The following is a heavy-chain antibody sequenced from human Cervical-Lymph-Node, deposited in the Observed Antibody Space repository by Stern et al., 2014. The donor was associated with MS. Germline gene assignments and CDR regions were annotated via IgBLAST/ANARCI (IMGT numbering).Heavy chain of an antibody. V-gene: IGHV5-51*01. D-gene: IGHD2-2*01. CDR2: IHPGDSDT. CDR3: ARRHCSSRRCGWFDP. J-gene: IGHJ5*02. CDR1: GYSFTSYW. Sequence: EVQLVQSGAEVKKPGESLKISCKGSGYSFTSYWIGWGRQLPGKGLEWMGIIHPGDSDTRYSPSFQGQVTISADKSISTAYLQWSSLKASDTAMYYCARRHCSSRRCGWFDPWGQGTLVTVSS.